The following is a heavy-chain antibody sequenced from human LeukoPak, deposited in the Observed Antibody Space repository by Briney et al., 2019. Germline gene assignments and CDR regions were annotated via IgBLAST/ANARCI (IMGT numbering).Heavy chain of an antibody. CDR1: GFTFSSYW. Sequence: GGSLRLSCAASGFTFSSYWMSWVRQAPGKGLEWVANIKQDGSEKYYVDSVKGRFTISRDNAKNSLYLQMNSLRAEDTAVYYCARDLWSSGWDNWFDPWGQGTLVTVSS. CDR2: IKQDGSEK. D-gene: IGHD6-19*01. J-gene: IGHJ5*02. CDR3: ARDLWSSGWDNWFDP. V-gene: IGHV3-7*01.